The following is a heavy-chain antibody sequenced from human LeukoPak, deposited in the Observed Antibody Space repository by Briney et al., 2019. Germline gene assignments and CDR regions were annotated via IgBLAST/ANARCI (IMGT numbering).Heavy chain of an antibody. V-gene: IGHV1-2*02. CDR2: INPNSGGT. CDR1: GYTFTGYY. Sequence: ASVKVSCKASGYTFTGYYMHWVRQAPGQGLEWMGWINPNSGGTNYAQKFQGRVTMTRDTSNSTAYMELSRLRSDDTAVYYCARDRLVVVAATPRFYNWFDPWGQGTLVTVSS. D-gene: IGHD2-15*01. J-gene: IGHJ5*02. CDR3: ARDRLVVVAATPRFYNWFDP.